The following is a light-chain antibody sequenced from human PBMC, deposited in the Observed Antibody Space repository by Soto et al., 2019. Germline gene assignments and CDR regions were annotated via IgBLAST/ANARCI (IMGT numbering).Light chain of an antibody. CDR2: EAS. CDR3: QQYTSYSPT. V-gene: IGKV1-5*03. Sequence: DIQMTQSPSTLSASVGDRVTITCRASQTISGWLAWYQQKPGKAPKLLIFEASILESGVPSRFSGSRSGTEFTLTIDSLQPDDFATYYCQQYTSYSPTFGQWTKVEI. CDR1: QTISGW. J-gene: IGKJ1*01.